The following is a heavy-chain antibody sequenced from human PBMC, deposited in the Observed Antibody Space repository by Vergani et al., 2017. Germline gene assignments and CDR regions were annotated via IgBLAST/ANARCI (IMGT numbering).Heavy chain of an antibody. Sequence: EVKLVESGGGIVKPGGSLRLSCVASGFSFRNAWMNWVRRTPGKGLEWVGRIKSTFDRGTTDYAAAVKGIFTISRDDSKNTLFLQMNGLKTEDIGVYYCTTDPRYCGDGSFYWLRDHHYYGMDVWGQGTTVTVSS. CDR3: TTDPRYCGDGSFYWLRDHHYYGMDV. J-gene: IGHJ6*02. CDR1: GFSFRNAW. V-gene: IGHV3-15*07. D-gene: IGHD2-21*01. CDR2: IKSTFDRGTT.